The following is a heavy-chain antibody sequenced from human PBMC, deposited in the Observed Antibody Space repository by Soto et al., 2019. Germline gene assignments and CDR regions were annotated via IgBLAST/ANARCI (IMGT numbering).Heavy chain of an antibody. CDR2: IYYSGST. J-gene: IGHJ6*02. V-gene: IGHV4-59*01. CDR1: GGSISSYY. CDR3: ARGGPRGGGYKYYGMDV. D-gene: IGHD3-22*01. Sequence: SETLSLTCTVSGGSISSYYWSWIRQPPGKGLEWIGYIYYSGSTNYNPSLKSRVTISVDTSKNQFSLKLSSVTAADTAVYYCARGGPRGGGYKYYGMDVWGQGNTVTVSS.